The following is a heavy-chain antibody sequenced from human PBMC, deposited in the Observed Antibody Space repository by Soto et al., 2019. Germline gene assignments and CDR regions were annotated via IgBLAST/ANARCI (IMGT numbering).Heavy chain of an antibody. CDR1: GGSLSSGTYY. J-gene: IGHJ4*02. Sequence: SETLSLTCTVSGGSLSSGTYYWSWIRQPPGKGLEWMGYIYHSGSSQSNPSLKSRVTISIDTSKNQFSLELRSVTAADTAVYYCARDLLDTTVDYYFDSWGPGRLVTVSS. CDR3: ARDLLDTTVDYYFDS. V-gene: IGHV4-30-4*01. D-gene: IGHD4-17*01. CDR2: IYHSGSS.